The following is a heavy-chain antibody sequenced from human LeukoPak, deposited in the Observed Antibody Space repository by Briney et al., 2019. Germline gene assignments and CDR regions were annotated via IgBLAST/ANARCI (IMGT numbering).Heavy chain of an antibody. CDR2: IIPIFGTA. Sequence: SVKVSCKASGYTFTNYDINWVRQATGQGLEWMGGIIPIFGTANYAQKFQGRVTITADKSTSTAYMELSSLRSEDTAVYYCARGRYFAAWYWGQGTLVTVSS. V-gene: IGHV1-69*06. D-gene: IGHD3-9*01. CDR1: GYTFTNYD. CDR3: ARGRYFAAWY. J-gene: IGHJ4*02.